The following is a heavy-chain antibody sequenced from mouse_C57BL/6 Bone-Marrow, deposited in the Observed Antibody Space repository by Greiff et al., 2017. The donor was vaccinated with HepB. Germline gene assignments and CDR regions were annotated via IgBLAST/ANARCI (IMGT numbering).Heavy chain of an antibody. CDR2: IYPSDSET. J-gene: IGHJ4*01. V-gene: IGHV1-61*01. D-gene: IGHD6-1*01. CDR1: GYTFTSYW. Sequence: QVQLKESGAELVRPGSSVKLSCKASGYTFTSYWMDWVKQRPGQGLEWIGNIYPSDSETHYNQKFKDKATLTVDKSSSTAYIQLSSLTSEDSAVYYCASGASYYYAMDYWGQGTSVTVSS. CDR3: ASGASYYYAMDY.